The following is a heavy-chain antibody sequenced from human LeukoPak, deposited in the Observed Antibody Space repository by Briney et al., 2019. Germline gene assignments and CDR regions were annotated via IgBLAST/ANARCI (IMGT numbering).Heavy chain of an antibody. D-gene: IGHD3-10*01. CDR1: GFTFSSYS. V-gene: IGHV4-34*01. Sequence: GSLRLSCAASGFTFSSYSMNWVRQPPGKGLEWIGTISYSGTTHDNPSLKSRVIISVDTSKKQFSLRLSSVTAADTAAYYCARGLSVGRGVNKLYYFDYWGQGPLVTVSS. CDR2: ISYSGTT. CDR3: ARGLSVGRGVNKLYYFDY. J-gene: IGHJ4*02.